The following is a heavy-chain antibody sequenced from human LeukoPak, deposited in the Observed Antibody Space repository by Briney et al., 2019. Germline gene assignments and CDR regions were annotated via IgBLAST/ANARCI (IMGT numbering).Heavy chain of an antibody. D-gene: IGHD2-2*02. CDR1: GYTFTSYG. Sequence: ASVKVSCKASGYTFTSYGISWVRQAPGQGLEWMGWISAYNGNTNYAQKLQGRVTMTTDTSTSTAYMELRSLRSDDTAVYYCARVPQAPAAILDYYYYMDVWGKGTTVTVSS. CDR3: ARVPQAPAAILDYYYYMDV. CDR2: ISAYNGNT. V-gene: IGHV1-18*01. J-gene: IGHJ6*03.